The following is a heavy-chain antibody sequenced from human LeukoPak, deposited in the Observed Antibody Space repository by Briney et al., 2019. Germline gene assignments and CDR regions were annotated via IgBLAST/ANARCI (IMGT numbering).Heavy chain of an antibody. V-gene: IGHV4-61*01. D-gene: IGHD4-17*01. CDR3: ARDSVSGEVDAFDI. CDR2: IYYSGST. CDR1: GGSISSSSYY. Sequence: PSETLSLTCTVSGGSISSSSYYWGWIRQPPGKGLEWIGYIYYSGSTNYNPSLKSRVTISVDTSKNQFSLKLSSVTAADTAVYHCARDSVSGEVDAFDIWGQGTMVTVSS. J-gene: IGHJ3*02.